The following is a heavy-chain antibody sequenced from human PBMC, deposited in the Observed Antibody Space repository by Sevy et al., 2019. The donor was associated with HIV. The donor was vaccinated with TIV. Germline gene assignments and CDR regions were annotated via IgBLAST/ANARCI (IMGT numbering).Heavy chain of an antibody. D-gene: IGHD3-22*01. J-gene: IGHJ4*02. CDR2: ISSSSGYI. V-gene: IGHV3-21*01. CDR3: ARGPLTYYYDSSGYYYAYYFDY. Sequence: GGSLRLSCAASGFTFSSYSMNWVRQAPGKGLEWVSSISSSSGYIYYADSVKGRFTISRDNAKNSLYLQMNSLRAEDTAVYYCARGPLTYYYDSSGYYYAYYFDYWGQGTLVTVSS. CDR1: GFTFSSYS.